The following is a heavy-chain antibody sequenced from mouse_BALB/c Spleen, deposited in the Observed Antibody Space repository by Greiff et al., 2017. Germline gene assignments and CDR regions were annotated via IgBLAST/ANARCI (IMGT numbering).Heavy chain of an antibody. Sequence: EVQLVESGGGLVQPGGSRKLSCAASGFTFSSFGMHWVRQAPEKGLEWVAYISSGSSTIYYADTVKGRFTISRDNPKNTLFLQMTSLRSEDTAMYYCARCYYGNYIDYWGQGTTLTVSS. CDR1: GFTFSSFG. CDR3: ARCYYGNYIDY. CDR2: ISSGSSTI. V-gene: IGHV5-17*02. D-gene: IGHD2-1*01. J-gene: IGHJ2*01.